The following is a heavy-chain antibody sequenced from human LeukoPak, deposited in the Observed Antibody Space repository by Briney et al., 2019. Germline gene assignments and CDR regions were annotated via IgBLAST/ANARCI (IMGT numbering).Heavy chain of an antibody. CDR3: TRYNNDHFDY. J-gene: IGHJ4*02. Sequence: GGSLRLPCAGSGFTFGGYGMHWFRQTPGKGLEWVAVIAYDGSRAFYADSAKGRFTISRDNSKNTMSVQMDDLRAEDTAVYYCTRYNNDHFDYWGQGTLVTVSS. CDR1: GFTFGGYG. CDR2: IAYDGSRA. V-gene: IGHV3-33*01. D-gene: IGHD1-14*01.